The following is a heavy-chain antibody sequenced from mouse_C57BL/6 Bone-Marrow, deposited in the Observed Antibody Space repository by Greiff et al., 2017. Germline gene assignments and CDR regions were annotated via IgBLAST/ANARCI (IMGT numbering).Heavy chain of an antibody. Sequence: DVKLVESVAGFVKPGGSLQLSCAASGFTFSSYAMSWVRQTPEKRLELVATISNGGSYTSYPQTVKGRFTISRDNAKNNRYLQMSHLKSEDTAMYYCARERTIVTHCSCAVWGTGTTVTVSS. D-gene: IGHD2-5*01. V-gene: IGHV5-4*01. CDR3: ARERTIVTHCSCAV. J-gene: IGHJ1*03. CDR2: ISNGGSYT. CDR1: GFTFSSYA.